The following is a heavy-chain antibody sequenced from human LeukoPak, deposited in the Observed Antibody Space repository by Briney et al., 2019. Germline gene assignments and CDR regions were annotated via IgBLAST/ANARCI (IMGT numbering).Heavy chain of an antibody. CDR2: LNHCRSN. Sequence: SETLSLTCADYGGSFSDYFWTWIRHPPGKGLEWIGELNHCRSNNYTLTRKSRITISVDTSKNQFSLKLSSVTAADTAVYYCARGRREVEMATITEIDYWGQGTLVTVSS. J-gene: IGHJ4*02. CDR1: GGSFSDYF. V-gene: IGHV4-34*01. CDR3: ARGRREVEMATITEIDY. D-gene: IGHD5-24*01.